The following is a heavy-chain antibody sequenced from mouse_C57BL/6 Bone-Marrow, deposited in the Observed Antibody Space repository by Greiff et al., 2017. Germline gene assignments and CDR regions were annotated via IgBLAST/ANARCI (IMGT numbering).Heavy chain of an antibody. D-gene: IGHD2-4*01. Sequence: QVQLKQSGPELVKPGASVKISCKASGYAFSSSWMNWVKQRPGKGLEWIGRIYPGDGDTNYNGKFKGKATLTADKSSSTAYMQLSSLTSEDSAVYFCARERGYDYDVGYAMDYWGQGTSVTVSS. CDR1: GYAFSSSW. J-gene: IGHJ4*01. V-gene: IGHV1-82*01. CDR3: ARERGYDYDVGYAMDY. CDR2: IYPGDGDT.